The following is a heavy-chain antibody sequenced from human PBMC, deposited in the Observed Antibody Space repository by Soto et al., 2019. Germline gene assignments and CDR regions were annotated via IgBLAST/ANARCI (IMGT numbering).Heavy chain of an antibody. CDR1: GSTFSSDD. CDR2: ISDSGGST. J-gene: IGHJ4*02. CDR3: AKDGGWSLAVAGLFGC. D-gene: IGHD6-19*01. V-gene: IGHV3-23*01. Sequence: EVHLLEYGGGLVQPGGSLRISCLVSGSTFSSDDLSWVRQAPGRGLEWVSGISDSGGSTKYAYSVKGRFTISRDNAKNTLYLEMKRLRVEDTALYYCAKDGGWSLAVAGLFGCWGPGTQVTVSS.